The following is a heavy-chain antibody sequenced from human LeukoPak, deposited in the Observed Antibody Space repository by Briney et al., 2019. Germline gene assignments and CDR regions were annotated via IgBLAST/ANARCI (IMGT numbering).Heavy chain of an antibody. CDR1: GFTFSSYS. V-gene: IGHV3-21*01. D-gene: IGHD1-26*01. CDR2: ISSSSYI. J-gene: IGHJ5*02. Sequence: GGSLRLSCAASGFTFSSYSMNWVRQAPGKGLEWVSSISSSSYIYYADSVKGRFTISRDNAKNSLYLQMNSLRAEDTAVYYCAREVGEGENWFDPWGQGTLVTVSS. CDR3: AREVGEGENWFDP.